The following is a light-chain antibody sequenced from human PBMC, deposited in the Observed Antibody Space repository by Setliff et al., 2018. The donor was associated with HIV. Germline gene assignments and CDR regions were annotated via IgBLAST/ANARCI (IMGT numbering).Light chain of an antibody. CDR2: DVS. J-gene: IGLJ1*01. CDR3: CTYAGSYV. Sequence: QSALTQPRSVSGSPGQSVTISYTGTSSDVGGYNYVSWYQQRPGKAPKLMIYDVSKRPSGVPDRFSGSKSGNTASLTISGLQAEDEADYYCCTYAGSYVFGTGTKVTVL. V-gene: IGLV2-11*01. CDR1: SSDVGGYNY.